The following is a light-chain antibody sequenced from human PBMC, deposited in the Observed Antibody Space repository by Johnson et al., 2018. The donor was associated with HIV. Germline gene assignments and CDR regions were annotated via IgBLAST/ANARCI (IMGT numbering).Light chain of an antibody. J-gene: IGLJ1*01. CDR2: ENN. V-gene: IGLV1-51*02. CDR3: GTWDSSLSADV. Sequence: QSLLTQPPSVSAAPGQKVTISCSGSSSNIGINYVSWYQQLPGTAPKLLIYENNKRPSGIPDRFSGSKSGTSATLGITGLQTGDEADYYCGTWDSSLSADVFGTGTKVTFL. CDR1: SSNIGINY.